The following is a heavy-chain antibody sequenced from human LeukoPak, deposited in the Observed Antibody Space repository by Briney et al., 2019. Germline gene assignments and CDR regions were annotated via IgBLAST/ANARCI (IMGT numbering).Heavy chain of an antibody. CDR1: GFTFSSYG. CDR3: AKVSGIAVAGTRDY. V-gene: IGHV3-30*02. CDR2: IRYDGSNK. J-gene: IGHJ4*02. Sequence: PGGSLRLSCAASGFTFSSYGMHWVRQAPGKGLEWVAFIRYDGSNKYYADSVKGRFTISRDNSKNTLYLQMNSLRAEDTAVYYCAKVSGIAVAGTRDYWGQGTLVTVSS. D-gene: IGHD6-19*01.